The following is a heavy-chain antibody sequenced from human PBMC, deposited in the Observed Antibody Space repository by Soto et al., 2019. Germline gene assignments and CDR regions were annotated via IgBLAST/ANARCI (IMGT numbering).Heavy chain of an antibody. D-gene: IGHD3-9*01. CDR1: GYNFDNYW. CDR2: VDPSDSYV. CDR3: ARPQGGNDWQAR. Sequence: GESLKISCKTSGYNFDNYWIIWVRQMPGKGLEWMGRVDPSDSYVNYSPSFHGHIAISIDKSINTAYLQWSSLKASDTAIYYFARPQGGNDWQARWGQRTLVTAAS. J-gene: IGHJ4*02. V-gene: IGHV5-10-1*01.